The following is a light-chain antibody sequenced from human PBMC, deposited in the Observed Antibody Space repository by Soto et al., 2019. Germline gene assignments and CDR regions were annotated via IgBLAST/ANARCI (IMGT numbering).Light chain of an antibody. CDR3: SSYAGSNNFVV. CDR2: EVS. Sequence: QSVLTQPPSASGSPGQSVTISCTGTSSDVGGYNYVSWYQQHPGKAPKLMIYEVSKRRSGVPHRCSGSKSGNTASLTVSGLQAEDEADYYCSSYAGSNNFVVFGGGTKLTVL. V-gene: IGLV2-8*01. J-gene: IGLJ2*01. CDR1: SSDVGGYNY.